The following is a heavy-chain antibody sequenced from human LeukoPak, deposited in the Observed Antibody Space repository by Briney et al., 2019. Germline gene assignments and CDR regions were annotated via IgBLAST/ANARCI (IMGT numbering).Heavy chain of an antibody. CDR3: ARGGIVGATTGVGY. J-gene: IGHJ4*02. Sequence: QPRGSLRLSCAASGFTFNTYGMNWVRQAPGKGLEWVSHISSSSSTIYYADSVKGRFTISRDNAKNSLYLQMNSLRAEDTAVYYCARGGIVGATTGVGYWGQGTLVTVSS. CDR2: ISSSSSTI. V-gene: IGHV3-48*01. CDR1: GFTFNTYG. D-gene: IGHD1-26*01.